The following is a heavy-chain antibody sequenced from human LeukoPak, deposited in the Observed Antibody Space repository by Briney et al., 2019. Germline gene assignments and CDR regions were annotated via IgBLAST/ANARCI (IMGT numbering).Heavy chain of an antibody. J-gene: IGHJ3*02. CDR2: IYYSGNT. D-gene: IGHD2-15*01. CDR1: GGSISSYY. V-gene: IGHV4-59*01. CDR3: ARSYCGGGSCGAFDI. Sequence: SETLSLTCTVSGGSISSYYWSWIGQPPGKGLEWIGYIYYSGNTNYNPSLKSRDTISVDTSKNQFSLRLSSVTAADTAVYYCARSYCGGGSCGAFDIWGQGTMVTVSS.